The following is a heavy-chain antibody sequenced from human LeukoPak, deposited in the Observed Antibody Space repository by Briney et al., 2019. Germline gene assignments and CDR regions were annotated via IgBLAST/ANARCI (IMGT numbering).Heavy chain of an antibody. CDR3: ARSPLNWNYGVSYFDY. Sequence: SVKVSCKASGGTFSSYAISWVRQAPGQGLEWMGGIIPIFGTANYAQKFQGRVTITADEPTSTAYMELSSLRSEDTAVYYCARSPLNWNYGVSYFDYWGQGTLVTVSS. CDR1: GGTFSSYA. V-gene: IGHV1-69*13. J-gene: IGHJ4*02. CDR2: IIPIFGTA. D-gene: IGHD1-7*01.